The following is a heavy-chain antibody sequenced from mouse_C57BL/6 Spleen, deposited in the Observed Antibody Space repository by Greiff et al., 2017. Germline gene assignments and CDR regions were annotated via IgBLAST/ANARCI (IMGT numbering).Heavy chain of an antibody. CDR1: GYTFTSYW. J-gene: IGHJ2*01. V-gene: IGHV1-61*01. CDR2: IYPSDSET. D-gene: IGHD1-1*01. CDR3: LYYYGNFDY. Sequence: QVQLKQPGAELVRPGSSVKLSCKASGYTFTSYWMDWVKQRPGQGLEWIGNIYPSDSETHYNQKFKDKATLTVDKSSSTAYMQLSSLTSEDSAVYYCLYYYGNFDYWGQGTTLTVSS.